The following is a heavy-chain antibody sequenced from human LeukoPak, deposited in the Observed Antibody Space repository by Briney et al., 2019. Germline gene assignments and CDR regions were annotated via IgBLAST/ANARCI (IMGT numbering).Heavy chain of an antibody. Sequence: SETLSLTCAVYGGSFSGYYWSWIRQPPGKGLEWIGEINHSGSTNYNPSLKSRVTISVDTSKNQFSLKLSSVTAADTAVYYCARGGPIYGSGSFHFDYWGQGTLVTVSS. J-gene: IGHJ4*02. CDR3: ARGGPIYGSGSFHFDY. V-gene: IGHV4-34*01. CDR1: GGSFSGYY. CDR2: INHSGST. D-gene: IGHD3-10*01.